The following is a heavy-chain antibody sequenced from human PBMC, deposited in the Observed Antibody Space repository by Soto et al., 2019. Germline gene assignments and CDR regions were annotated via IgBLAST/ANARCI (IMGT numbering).Heavy chain of an antibody. CDR2: IYYTGST. D-gene: IGHD1-26*01. V-gene: IGHV4-59*08. CDR3: ARHQIVGQWELLSYFDY. CDR1: GGSISSYY. J-gene: IGHJ4*02. Sequence: SETLSLTCTVSGGSISSYYWSWIRQPPGKGLEWIGYIYYTGSTNYNPSLKSRVTISVDTSKNQFSLKLSSVTAADTAVYYCARHQIVGQWELLSYFDYWGQGTLVTVS.